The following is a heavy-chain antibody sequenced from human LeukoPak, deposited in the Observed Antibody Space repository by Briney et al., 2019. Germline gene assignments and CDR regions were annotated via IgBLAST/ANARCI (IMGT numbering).Heavy chain of an antibody. D-gene: IGHD6-13*01. CDR3: ARRSAAGSRAFDI. CDR2: IYSGGST. V-gene: IGHV3-66*01. CDR1: GFTFSSYG. Sequence: GGSLRLSCAASGFTFSSYGMHWVRQAPGKGLEWVSVIYSGGSTYYADSVKGRFTISRDNAKNSLYLQMNSLRAEDTAVYYCARRSAAGSRAFDIWGQGTMVTVSS. J-gene: IGHJ3*02.